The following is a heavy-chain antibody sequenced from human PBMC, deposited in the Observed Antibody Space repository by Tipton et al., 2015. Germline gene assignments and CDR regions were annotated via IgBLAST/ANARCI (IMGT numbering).Heavy chain of an antibody. V-gene: IGHV3-30*18. CDR3: AKDRSDVVTTAGYFQY. J-gene: IGHJ1*01. CDR2: ISSDGSNK. Sequence: SLRLSCAASGFIFSSYGMHWVRQAPGKGLEWVAVISSDGSNKWYADSVKGRFTISRDESQNTVYLQMNSLRAEDTAVYFCAKDRSDVVTTAGYFQYWGQGTLVTVSS. CDR1: GFIFSSYG. D-gene: IGHD5-12*01.